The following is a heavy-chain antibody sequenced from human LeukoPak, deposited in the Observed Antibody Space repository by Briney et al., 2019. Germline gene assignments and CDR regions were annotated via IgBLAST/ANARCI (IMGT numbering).Heavy chain of an antibody. D-gene: IGHD3-10*01. CDR3: ARDPSGNGVNFDY. CDR1: GDSISSNNW. V-gene: IGHV4-4*02. CDR2: IYHSGTT. J-gene: IGHJ4*02. Sequence: SETLSLTCAVSGDSISSNNWWSWVRQPPGKGLEWVGEIYHSGTTNYKPSLKSRVTISLDKSKNQFSLRLTSVTAADTAVYYCARDPSGNGVNFDYWGQGTLVTVSS.